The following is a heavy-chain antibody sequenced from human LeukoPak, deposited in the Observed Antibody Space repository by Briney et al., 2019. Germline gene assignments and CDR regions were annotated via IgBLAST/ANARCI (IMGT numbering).Heavy chain of an antibody. CDR2: VNQDGSER. J-gene: IGHJ6*02. CDR1: GGSISSSSYY. V-gene: IGHV3-7*01. Sequence: ETLSLTCTVSGGSISSSSYYWGWIRQPPGKGLEWVANVNQDGSERYYVNSVRGRFTISRDNAKNSLDLQMNSLRAEDTALYFCAKANAMDVWGQGTTVTVSS. CDR3: AKANAMDV.